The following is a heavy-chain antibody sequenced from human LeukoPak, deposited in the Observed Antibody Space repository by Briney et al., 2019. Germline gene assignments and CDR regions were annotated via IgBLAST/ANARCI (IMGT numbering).Heavy chain of an antibody. Sequence: GASVKVSGKASGYTFTAYYMHWVRQAPGQGLEWMGWINTNTGNPTYAQGFTGRFVFSLDTSVSTAYLQISSLKAEDTAVYYCARDFGSSDYWGQGTLVTVSS. V-gene: IGHV7-4-1*02. CDR2: INTNTGNP. CDR3: ARDFGSSDY. CDR1: GYTFTAYY. D-gene: IGHD2-15*01. J-gene: IGHJ4*02.